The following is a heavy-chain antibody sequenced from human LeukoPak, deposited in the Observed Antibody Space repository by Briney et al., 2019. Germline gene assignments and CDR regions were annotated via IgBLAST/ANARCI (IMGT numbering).Heavy chain of an antibody. CDR1: GGSFSGCY. V-gene: IGHV4-34*01. Sequence: PSETLSLTCAVYGGSFSGCYWSWIRQPPGKGLEWIGEINDSGSTNYNPSLKSRVTISVDTSKNQFSLKLSSVTAADTAVYYCARGLVDIAYCGGDCSNVRFDYWGQGTLVTVSS. D-gene: IGHD2-21*02. J-gene: IGHJ4*02. CDR3: ARGLVDIAYCGGDCSNVRFDY. CDR2: INDSGST.